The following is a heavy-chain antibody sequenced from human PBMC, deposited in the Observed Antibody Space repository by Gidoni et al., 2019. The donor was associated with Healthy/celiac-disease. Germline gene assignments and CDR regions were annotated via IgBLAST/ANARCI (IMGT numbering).Heavy chain of an antibody. CDR2: INHSGST. CDR3: ARNWGSTRGYFDL. D-gene: IGHD7-27*01. V-gene: IGHV4-34*01. CDR1: GGSFSCYY. J-gene: IGHJ2*01. Sequence: QLQLQPSRAGLSKPPETLSPTCAVYGGSFSCYYWSWIRQPPGKGLEWFGEINHSGSTNYNPCLKSRVTISVDTSKNQFSLKLSSVTAADTAVYYCARNWGSTRGYFDLWGRGTLVTVSS.